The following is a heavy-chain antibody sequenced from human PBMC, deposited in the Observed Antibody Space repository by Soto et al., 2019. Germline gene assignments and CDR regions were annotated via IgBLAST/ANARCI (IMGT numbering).Heavy chain of an antibody. CDR1: GYTFTIYG. V-gene: IGHV1-18*01. J-gene: IGHJ5*02. D-gene: IGHD3-16*02. Sequence: ASVKVSCKASGYTFTIYGISWVRQAPGQGLEWMGWISAYNGNTNYAQKLQGRVTMTTDTSTSTAYMELRSLRSDDTAVYYCARVVNDYIWGSYRLNWFDPWGQGTLVTVSS. CDR2: ISAYNGNT. CDR3: ARVVNDYIWGSYRLNWFDP.